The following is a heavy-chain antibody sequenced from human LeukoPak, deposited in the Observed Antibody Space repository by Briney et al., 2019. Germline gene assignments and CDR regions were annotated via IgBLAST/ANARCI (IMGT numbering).Heavy chain of an antibody. D-gene: IGHD2-15*01. CDR3: GRDALVGYFSYYYMDV. J-gene: IGHJ6*03. Sequence: SETLSLTCTISGGSISSYYWTWIRQPAGKGLEWIGRIYTTGSTNYNPSLKSRVTMSVDTSKNPFSLKLTSVTAADTAVYYCGRDALVGYFSYYYMDVWGKGTTVTVSS. CDR1: GGSISSYY. V-gene: IGHV4-4*07. CDR2: IYTTGST.